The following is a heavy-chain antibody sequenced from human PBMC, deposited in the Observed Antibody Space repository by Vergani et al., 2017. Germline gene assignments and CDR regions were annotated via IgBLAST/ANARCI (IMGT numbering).Heavy chain of an antibody. Sequence: QVKLQESGPGLLKPSQTLSLTCTVSGESIRSGSHYWSWIRQPAGKGPEWIGHIPTGGSTDLNPSFKSGVSISVDTSKSQFSLKLNSVTVADTAVYYCATSRPYCTSGSCPAIWGQGTLVTVSS. D-gene: IGHD2-15*01. J-gene: IGHJ4*02. CDR2: IPTGGST. V-gene: IGHV4-61*02. CDR3: ATSRPYCTSGSCPAI. CDR1: GESIRSGSHY.